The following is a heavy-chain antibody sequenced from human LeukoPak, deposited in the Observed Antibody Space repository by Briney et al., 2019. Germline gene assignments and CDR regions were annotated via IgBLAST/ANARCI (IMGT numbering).Heavy chain of an antibody. D-gene: IGHD3-10*01. CDR1: GGSISSSSYY. J-gene: IGHJ6*03. CDR3: ARAYGSGSYYNGYYYYMDV. V-gene: IGHV4-39*07. CDR2: IYYSGST. Sequence: ASETLSLTCTVSGGSISSSSYYWGWIRQPPGKGLEWIGSIYYSGSTYYNPSLKSRVTISVDTSKNQFSLKLSSVTAADTAVYYCARAYGSGSYYNGYYYYMDVWGKGTTVTISS.